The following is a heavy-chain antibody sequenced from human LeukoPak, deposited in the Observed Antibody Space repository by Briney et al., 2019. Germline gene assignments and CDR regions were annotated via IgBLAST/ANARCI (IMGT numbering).Heavy chain of an antibody. D-gene: IGHD1-1*01. CDR2: IYYTGRT. Sequence: PSETLSLTCTVSGGSISSNSHSWGWIRQPPGKGLEWTGTIYYTGRTYYNPSLESRLTISVDTSKNQLSLKLTSVTAADTAIYYCAQSLGSGNWIGNWFDPWGQGTLVTVSS. V-gene: IGHV4-39*01. J-gene: IGHJ5*02. CDR1: GGSISSNSHS. CDR3: AQSLGSGNWIGNWFDP.